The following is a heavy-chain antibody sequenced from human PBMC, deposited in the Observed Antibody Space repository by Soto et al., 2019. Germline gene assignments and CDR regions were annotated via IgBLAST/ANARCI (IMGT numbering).Heavy chain of an antibody. CDR2: INAGKGNT. CDR1: GYTFTSYA. CDR3: ARSAPPIDY. Sequence: QVQLVQPGAEVKKPGASVKVSCKASGYTFTSYAMHWVRQAPGQRLEWMGWINAGKGNTKYSQKFQGRVTITRDTSASTAYMELSSLRSEDTAVYYCARSAPPIDYWGQGTLVTVSS. J-gene: IGHJ4*02. V-gene: IGHV1-3*01.